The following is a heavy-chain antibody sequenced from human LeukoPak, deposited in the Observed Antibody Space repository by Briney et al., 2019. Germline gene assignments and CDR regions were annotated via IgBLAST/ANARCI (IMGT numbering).Heavy chain of an antibody. CDR1: GYTFTSYY. Sequence: GGSLRVSCKASGYTFTSYYMHWVRQAPGQGLEWVGWINPNSGGTNYAQKFQGWVTMTRDTSISTAYMELSRLRSDDTAVYYCAIPLGSSNYYYGMDVWGQGTTVTVSS. CDR3: AIPLGSSNYYYGMDV. CDR2: INPNSGGT. D-gene: IGHD2-2*01. V-gene: IGHV1-2*04. J-gene: IGHJ6*02.